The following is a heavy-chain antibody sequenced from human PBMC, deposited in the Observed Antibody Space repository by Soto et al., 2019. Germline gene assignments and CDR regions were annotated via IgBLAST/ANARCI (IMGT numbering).Heavy chain of an antibody. V-gene: IGHV5-51*01. CDR2: IYPGDSDT. D-gene: IGHD6-19*01. Sequence: GESLKISCKGSGYSFTSYWIGWVRQMPGKGLEWMGIIYPGDSDTRYSPSFQGQVTISADKSISTSYLQWSSLKASDTAMYYCARHGLYSSGWYGEGYYYGMDVWGQGTTVTVSS. CDR1: GYSFTSYW. CDR3: ARHGLYSSGWYGEGYYYGMDV. J-gene: IGHJ6*02.